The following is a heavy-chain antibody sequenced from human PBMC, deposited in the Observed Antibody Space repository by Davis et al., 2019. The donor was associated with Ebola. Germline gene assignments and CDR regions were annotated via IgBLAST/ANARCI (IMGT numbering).Heavy chain of an antibody. J-gene: IGHJ4*02. CDR2: ISGFNTNT. CDR3: ARAPNYDVLTGTSSYYFDY. Sequence: ASVKVSCKSSGYTFTSYGLVWVRQAPGLGLEWMGWISGFNTNTNFAQKFQGRVTVSKDTSTNTAYMDLRSLTSDDTAIYYGARAPNYDVLTGTSSYYFDYWGQGTLVTVSS. D-gene: IGHD3-9*01. V-gene: IGHV1-18*04. CDR1: GYTFTSYG.